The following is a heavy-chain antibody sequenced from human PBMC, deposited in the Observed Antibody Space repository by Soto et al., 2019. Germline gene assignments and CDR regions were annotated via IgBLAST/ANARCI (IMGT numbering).Heavy chain of an antibody. CDR2: IYYSGST. V-gene: IGHV4-59*08. CDR3: ARHNYGSGSTYFDY. Sequence: QVQLQESGPGLVKPSETLSLTCTVSGGSISSYYWSWIRQPPGKGLEWIGYIYYSGSTNYNPSLKSLVPLSVDTSKNQFSLKLNSMTAADTAVYYCARHNYGSGSTYFDYWGQGTLVTVSS. CDR1: GGSISSYY. D-gene: IGHD3-10*01. J-gene: IGHJ4*02.